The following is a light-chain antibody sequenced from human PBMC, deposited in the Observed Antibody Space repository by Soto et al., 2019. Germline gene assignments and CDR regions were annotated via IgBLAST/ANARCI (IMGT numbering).Light chain of an antibody. V-gene: IGLV2-14*01. CDR1: VGGYNS. J-gene: IGLJ2*01. Sequence: QSALTQPASVSGSPGQSITISCVGGYNSVSWYQQHPGKAPKLMIYEVSNRPSGVSNRFSGSKSGDTASLTISGLQAEDEADYYCCSYTPMGTLDVVFGGGTKLTVL. CDR3: CSYTPMGTLDVV. CDR2: EVS.